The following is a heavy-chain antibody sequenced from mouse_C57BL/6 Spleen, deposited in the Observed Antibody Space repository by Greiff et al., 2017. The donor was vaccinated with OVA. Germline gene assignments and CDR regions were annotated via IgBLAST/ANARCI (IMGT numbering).Heavy chain of an antibody. CDR3: ARFDGSSYNAMDY. CDR1: GYTFTSYW. CDR2: IDPSDSYT. V-gene: IGHV1-69*01. D-gene: IGHD1-1*01. J-gene: IGHJ4*01. Sequence: QVQLQQPGAELVMPGASVKLSCKASGYTFTSYWMHWVKQRPGQGLEWIGEIDPSDSYTNYNQKFKGKSTLTVDKSSSTAYMLLSSLTSEDSAVYYCARFDGSSYNAMDYWGQGTAVTVSS.